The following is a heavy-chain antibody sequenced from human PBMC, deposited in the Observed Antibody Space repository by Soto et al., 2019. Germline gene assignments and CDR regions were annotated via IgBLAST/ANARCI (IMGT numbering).Heavy chain of an antibody. J-gene: IGHJ4*02. D-gene: IGHD3-3*01. CDR2: ISYDGSNK. Sequence: PGGSLRLSCAVSGFTFSSYWMHWVRQAPGKGLEWVALISYDGSNKYYADSVKGRFTISRDNSKNTLYVQMNSLRAEDTALYYCAADFWSGFRPFDYWGQGTLVTVSS. CDR1: GFTFSSYW. V-gene: IGHV3-30*03. CDR3: AADFWSGFRPFDY.